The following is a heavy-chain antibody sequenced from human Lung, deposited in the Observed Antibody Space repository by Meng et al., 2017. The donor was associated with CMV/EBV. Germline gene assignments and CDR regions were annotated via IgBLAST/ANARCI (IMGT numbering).Heavy chain of an antibody. CDR3: ARHLCADNTCYTPLDN. CDR2: ITPVFGTT. V-gene: IGHV1-69*05. Sequence: GGTLPTDTISRVRQAPGKGLEWMGGITPVFGTTKYAQRFQDRVTLVTDKSTNTVYMEVNDLRSEDTAIYYCARHLCADNTCYTPLDNWGQGTLVTVSS. J-gene: IGHJ4*02. CDR1: GGTLPTDT. D-gene: IGHD1-14*01.